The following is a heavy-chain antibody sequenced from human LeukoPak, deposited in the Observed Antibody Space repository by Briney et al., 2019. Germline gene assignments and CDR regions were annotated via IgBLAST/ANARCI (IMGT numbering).Heavy chain of an antibody. J-gene: IGHJ5*02. CDR3: ARDRGYCSGGSCYRWFDP. Sequence: SETLSVTCTVSGGSISSDCWSWIRQPPGKGLEWIGYIYHSGSTNYNPSLKSRVTISLDTSKNQFSLKLSSVTAADTAVYYCARDRGYCSGGSCYRWFDPWGQGTRVSVSS. CDR1: GGSISSDC. V-gene: IGHV4-59*01. CDR2: IYHSGST. D-gene: IGHD2-15*01.